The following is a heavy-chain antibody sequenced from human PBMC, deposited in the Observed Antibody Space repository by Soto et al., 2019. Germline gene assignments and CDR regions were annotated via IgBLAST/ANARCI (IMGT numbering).Heavy chain of an antibody. CDR1: GYTFNTYG. D-gene: IGHD3-16*01. CDR3: ARGRTWGARDFDS. Sequence: QVQLVQSGGEVKRPGASVRVSCKASGYTFNTYGISWVRQAPGQGLEWMGWITPYNGHTDYAQKFQGRVTMTTDTSTSTVSMELRGLRSDDTAVYYCARGRTWGARDFDSWGQGTLVTVSS. CDR2: ITPYNGHT. V-gene: IGHV1-18*01. J-gene: IGHJ4*02.